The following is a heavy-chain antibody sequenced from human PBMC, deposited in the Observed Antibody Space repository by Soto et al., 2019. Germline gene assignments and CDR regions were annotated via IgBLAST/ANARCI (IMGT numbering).Heavy chain of an antibody. CDR1: GCTFTSYG. V-gene: IGHV1-18*01. D-gene: IGHD3-3*01. CDR2: ISAYNGNT. J-gene: IGHJ4*02. Sequence: ASVKVSCKASGCTFTSYGISWVRQAPGQGLEWMGWISAYNGNTNYAQKLQGRVTMTTDTSTSTAYMELRSLRSDDTAVYYCARVGRITIFGVVIDGHFDYWGQGTLVTVSS. CDR3: ARVGRITIFGVVIDGHFDY.